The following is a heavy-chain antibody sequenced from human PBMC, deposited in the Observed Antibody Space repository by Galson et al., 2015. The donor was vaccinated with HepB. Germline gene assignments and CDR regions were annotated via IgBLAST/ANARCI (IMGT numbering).Heavy chain of an antibody. CDR2: FSSSGGST. CDR3: AKVGSRSYCHYWYFDL. D-gene: IGHD3-10*01. J-gene: IGHJ2*01. CDR1: GFTFSSYA. V-gene: IGHV3-23*01. Sequence: SLRLSCAASGFTFSSYAMSWVRQAPGKGLEWVSSFSSSGGSTYYADSVKGRFTISRDNSKNTLYLQMNSLRAEDTAVYYCAKVGSRSYCHYWYFDLWGRGTLVTVSS.